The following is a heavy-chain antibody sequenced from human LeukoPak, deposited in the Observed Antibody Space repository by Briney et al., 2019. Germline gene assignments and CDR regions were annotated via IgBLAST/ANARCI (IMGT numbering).Heavy chain of an antibody. J-gene: IGHJ4*02. Sequence: GESLKISCEASGYSFTSYYINWVRQMPGKGLEWMGRVDPTDFSTNYSPSYQGHVTISADKSISTAYLQWSSLKASDTAMYYCARLGSSWGIDYWGQGTLVTVSS. CDR3: ARLGSSWGIDY. CDR1: GYSFTSYY. D-gene: IGHD6-13*01. V-gene: IGHV5-10-1*01. CDR2: VDPTDFST.